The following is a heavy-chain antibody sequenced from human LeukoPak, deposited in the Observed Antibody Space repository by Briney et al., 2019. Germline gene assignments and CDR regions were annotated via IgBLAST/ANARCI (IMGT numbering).Heavy chain of an antibody. J-gene: IGHJ4*02. D-gene: IGHD4-23*01. CDR3: ARGGNSALSFDH. CDR2: IYHSGST. CDR1: GGSISSGGYS. V-gene: IGHV4-30-2*01. Sequence: SQTLSLTCAVSGGSISSGGYSWSWIRQPPGKGLEWIGYIYHSGSTYYNPSLKSRVTISVDRSKNQFSLKLSSVTAADTAVYYCARGGNSALSFDHWGQGTLVTVSS.